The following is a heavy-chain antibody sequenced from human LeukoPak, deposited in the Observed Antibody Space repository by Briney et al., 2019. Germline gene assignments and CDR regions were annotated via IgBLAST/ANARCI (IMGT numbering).Heavy chain of an antibody. CDR3: ARAEYYDSSGYYPSDAFDI. Sequence: SETLSLTCAVYGGSFSGYYWSWIRQPPGKGLEWIGEINHSGGTNYNPSLKSRVTISVDTSKKQFSLKLSSVTAADTAVYYCARAEYYDSSGYYPSDAFDIWGQGTMVTVSS. J-gene: IGHJ3*02. CDR1: GGSFSGYY. CDR2: INHSGGT. V-gene: IGHV4-34*01. D-gene: IGHD3-22*01.